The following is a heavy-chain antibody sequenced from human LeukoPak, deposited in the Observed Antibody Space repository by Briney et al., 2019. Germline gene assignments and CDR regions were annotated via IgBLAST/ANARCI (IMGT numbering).Heavy chain of an antibody. CDR1: GFTVSSNY. V-gene: IGHV3-23*01. Sequence: GGSLRLSCAASGFTVSSNYMSWVRQAPGKGLEWVSAISVSGGSTYYADSVKGRFTISRDNSKKTLYLQMNSLRAEDTAVYYCARGDPITVPHAFDIWGQGTMVTVSS. CDR2: ISVSGGST. J-gene: IGHJ3*02. D-gene: IGHD3-3*01. CDR3: ARGDPITVPHAFDI.